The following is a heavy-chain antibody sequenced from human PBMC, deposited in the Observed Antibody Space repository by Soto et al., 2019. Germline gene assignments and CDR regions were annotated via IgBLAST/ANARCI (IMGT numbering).Heavy chain of an antibody. Sequence: GGSLRLSCAASGFTFSSYAMHWVRQAPGKGLEWVAVISYDGSNKYYADSVKGRFTISRDNSKNTLYLQMNSLRAEDTAVYYCARPRGGATAFDYWGQGTLVTVSS. CDR1: GFTFSSYA. D-gene: IGHD3-16*01. CDR3: ARPRGGATAFDY. V-gene: IGHV3-30-3*01. J-gene: IGHJ4*02. CDR2: ISYDGSNK.